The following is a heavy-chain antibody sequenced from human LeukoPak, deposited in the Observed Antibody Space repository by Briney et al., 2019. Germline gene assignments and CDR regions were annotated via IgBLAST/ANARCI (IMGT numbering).Heavy chain of an antibody. CDR1: GYAFTKSY. Sequence: GASVKASCKASGYAFTKSYIHWVRQSPGQRLECMGLINPGGDNTNYAQNFQARVTMTSDTSARTVYMELSSLRSEDTAIYYCARIRDGYNDAYDIWGQGTVVTVPS. CDR2: INPGGDNT. J-gene: IGHJ3*02. D-gene: IGHD5-24*01. V-gene: IGHV1-46*01. CDR3: ARIRDGYNDAYDI.